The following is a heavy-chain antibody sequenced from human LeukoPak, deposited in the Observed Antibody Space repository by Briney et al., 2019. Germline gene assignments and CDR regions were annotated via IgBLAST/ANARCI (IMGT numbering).Heavy chain of an antibody. V-gene: IGHV4-39*07. CDR2: IYYSGST. D-gene: IGHD3-10*01. CDR1: GGSVSGYY. CDR3: ARDSSYGSGSYSG. Sequence: SETLSLTCTVSGGSVSGYYWNWIRQPPGKGLEWIGSIYYSGSTYYNPSLKSRVTISVDTSKNQFSLKLSSVTAADTAVYYCARDSSYGSGSYSGWGQGTLVTVSS. J-gene: IGHJ4*02.